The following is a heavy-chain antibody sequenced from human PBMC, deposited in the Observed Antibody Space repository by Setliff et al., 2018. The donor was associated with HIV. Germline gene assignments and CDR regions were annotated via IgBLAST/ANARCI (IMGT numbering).Heavy chain of an antibody. CDR1: GASLSGDDFF. J-gene: IGHJ4*02. Sequence: SETLSLTCTVSGASLSGDDFFWNWIRQHPTGALEWIGYISYRGTTFYNPSLKSRLAIPVDTSKSHFSLQLTSMTAADTAVYFCARQGLTMNRGVPAPILYYFDYWGPGILVTVSS. CDR2: ISYRGTT. D-gene: IGHD3-10*01. CDR3: ARQGLTMNRGVPAPILYYFDY. V-gene: IGHV4-31*03.